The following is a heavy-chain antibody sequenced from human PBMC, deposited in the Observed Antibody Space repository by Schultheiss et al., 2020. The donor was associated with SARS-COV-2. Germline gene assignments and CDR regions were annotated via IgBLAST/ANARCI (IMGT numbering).Heavy chain of an antibody. CDR1: GFTFSSYA. V-gene: IGHV3-23*01. Sequence: GGSLRLSCAASGFTFSSYAMHWVRQAPGKGLEWVSAISGSGGSTYYADSVKGRFTISRDNSKNTLYLQMNSLRAEDTAVYYCAKDPYSSGSYFDYWGQGTLVTVSS. CDR2: ISGSGGST. CDR3: AKDPYSSGSYFDY. J-gene: IGHJ4*02. D-gene: IGHD1-26*01.